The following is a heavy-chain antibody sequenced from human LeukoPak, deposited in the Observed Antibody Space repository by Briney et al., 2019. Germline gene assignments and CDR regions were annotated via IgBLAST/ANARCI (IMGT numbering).Heavy chain of an antibody. Sequence: GESLKISCKGSGYSFTGYWIGWVRQMPGKGLECMGIIYPADSDTTYSPSFQGQVTISADKSISTTYLQWSSLEASDTAMYYCARLSDFNFDYWGQGTLVTVSS. V-gene: IGHV5-51*01. CDR2: IYPADSDT. CDR1: GYSFTGYW. J-gene: IGHJ4*02. CDR3: ARLSDFNFDY. D-gene: IGHD2-21*02.